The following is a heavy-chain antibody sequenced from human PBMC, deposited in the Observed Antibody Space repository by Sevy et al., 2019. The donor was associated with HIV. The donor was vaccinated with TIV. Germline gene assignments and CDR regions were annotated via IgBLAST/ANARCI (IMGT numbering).Heavy chain of an antibody. V-gene: IGHV3-33*01. CDR3: ARDKLAGDRGGYYYYGMDV. CDR1: RFTFSSYG. Sequence: GGSLRLSCAASRFTFSSYGMHWVRQAPGKGLEWVAVIWYDGSNKYYADSVKGRFTISRDNSKNTLYLRMNSLRAEDTAVYYCARDKLAGDRGGYYYYGMDVWGQGTTVTVSS. D-gene: IGHD1-1*01. CDR2: IWYDGSNK. J-gene: IGHJ6*02.